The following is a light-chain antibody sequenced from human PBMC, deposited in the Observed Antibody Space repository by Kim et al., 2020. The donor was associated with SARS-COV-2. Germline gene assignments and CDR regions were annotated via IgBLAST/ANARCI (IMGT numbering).Light chain of an antibody. V-gene: IGLV3-1*01. CDR2: QDY. CDR1: KLGDKD. J-gene: IGLJ3*02. CDR3: QVSDTSTVV. Sequence: VSPGQTASITCSGDKLGDKDASWYQQKPGQSPVLLIYQDYKRPSGIPGRFSGSNSGNTATLTISGTQAMDEGDYYCQVSDTSTVVFGGGTQLTVL.